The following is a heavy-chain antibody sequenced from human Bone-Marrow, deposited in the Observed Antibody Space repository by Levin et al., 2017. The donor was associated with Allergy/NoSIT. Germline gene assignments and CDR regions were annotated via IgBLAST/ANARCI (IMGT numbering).Heavy chain of an antibody. CDR2: ISYDGSNK. V-gene: IGHV3-30*18. J-gene: IGHJ4*02. CDR1: GFTFSSYG. CDR3: AKEDVQAYGGLVY. Sequence: GGSLRLSCAASGFTFSSYGMHWVRQAPGKGLEWVAVISYDGSNKYYADSVKGRFTISRDNSKNTLYLQMNSLRAEDTAVYYCAKEDVQAYGGLVYWGQGTLVTVSS. D-gene: IGHD1-1*01.